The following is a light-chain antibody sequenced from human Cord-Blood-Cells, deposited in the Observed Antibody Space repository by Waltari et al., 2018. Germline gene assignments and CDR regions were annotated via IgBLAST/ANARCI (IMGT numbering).Light chain of an antibody. CDR3: SSYTSSSTWV. V-gene: IGLV2-14*01. J-gene: IGLJ3*02. CDR1: SSDVGGYNY. CDR2: DVS. Sequence: QSALTQPASVSGSPGQSITISCTGTSSDVGGYNYVSWYQQHPGKAPKLMIYDVSKRPAGVSNSFSGSKSGSTASLTISGLQAEDEADYYCSSYTSSSTWVFGGGTKLTVL.